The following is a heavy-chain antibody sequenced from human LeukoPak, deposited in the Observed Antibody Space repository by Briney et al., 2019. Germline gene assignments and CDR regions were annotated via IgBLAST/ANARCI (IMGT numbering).Heavy chain of an antibody. J-gene: IGHJ4*02. CDR1: GGTFSSYA. D-gene: IGHD3-10*01. CDR2: IIPIFGTA. CDR3: ARDRGDHYGSGKPLGYFDY. V-gene: IGHV1-69*05. Sequence: ASVKVSCKASGGTFSSYAISWVRQAPGQGLEWMGGIIPIFGTANYAQKFQGRVTITTDESTSTAYMELSSLRSEDTAVYYCARDRGDHYGSGKPLGYFDYWGQGTLVTVSS.